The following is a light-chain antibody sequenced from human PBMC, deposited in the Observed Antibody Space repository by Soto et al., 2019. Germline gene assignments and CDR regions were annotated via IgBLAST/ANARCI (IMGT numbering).Light chain of an antibody. CDR3: QQYNNWPQT. Sequence: IFFTQSPGPPSFSLGEITTLSLEASQSISRYLAWYQQKPGQGPRLLIYGASSRATGTPDRFSGSGSGTDFTLTINRLEPEDFALYYCQQYNNWPQTFGQGTKVDIK. V-gene: IGKV3-20*01. J-gene: IGKJ1*01. CDR1: QSISRY. CDR2: GAS.